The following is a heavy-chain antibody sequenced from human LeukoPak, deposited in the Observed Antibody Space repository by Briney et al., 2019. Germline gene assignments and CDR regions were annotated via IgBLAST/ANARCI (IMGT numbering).Heavy chain of an antibody. Sequence: PSVTLSLTCTVSGGSFNTYYWSWIRQSPGKGLEWMGYIYHTGNTNYNPSLKSRVTISIDTSQNQFSLNLTSVTAADTAVYYCARLAIAARLAPFDIWGQGTMVTVSS. CDR2: IYHTGNT. J-gene: IGHJ3*02. CDR1: GGSFNTYY. CDR3: ARLAIAARLAPFDI. D-gene: IGHD6-6*01. V-gene: IGHV4-59*08.